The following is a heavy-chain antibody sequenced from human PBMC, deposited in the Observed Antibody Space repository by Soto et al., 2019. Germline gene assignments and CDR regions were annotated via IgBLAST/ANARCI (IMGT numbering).Heavy chain of an antibody. J-gene: IGHJ4*02. Sequence: QLQLQESGPGLVKASETLSLSCTVSGDSISSSSYYWGWIRQPPGKGLEWIGSIYFAGSTHYNVSLTGRVTISVDTSRNQFFLKLTSVTATDTAVYYCARHIRGWQMMVDNWGQGSLVTVSS. D-gene: IGHD3-10*01. CDR2: IYFAGST. CDR3: ARHIRGWQMMVDN. V-gene: IGHV4-39*01. CDR1: GDSISSSSYY.